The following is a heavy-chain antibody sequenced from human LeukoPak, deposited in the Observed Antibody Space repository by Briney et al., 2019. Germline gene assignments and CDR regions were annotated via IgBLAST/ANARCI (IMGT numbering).Heavy chain of an antibody. Sequence: GGSLRLSCAASGFTFSSYYMSWVRQAPGKGLEGVSIIYSGGSTYYSDSVKGRFTISRDNSKNTVYMQMNSLRPEDTAVYYCAKDGTTTAGQCSAWGQGTLVTVSS. CDR3: AKDGTTTAGQCSA. J-gene: IGHJ5*02. CDR1: GFTFSSYY. CDR2: IYSGGST. D-gene: IGHD1-1*01. V-gene: IGHV3-66*02.